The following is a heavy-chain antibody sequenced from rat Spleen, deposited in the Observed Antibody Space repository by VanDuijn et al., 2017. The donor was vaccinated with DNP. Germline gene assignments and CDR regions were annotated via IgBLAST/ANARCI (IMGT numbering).Heavy chain of an antibody. CDR3: AYYYSSYIYWYFDF. CDR1: GFTFSTAW. Sequence: EVQVLESGGGLVQPGNSLKLSCATSGFTFSTAWMYWYRQFPEKRLEWVARIKAKSNNYATDYTESVKGRFTISRDDSKSSIYLQMNNLKGEDTAIYYCAYYYSSYIYWYFDFWGPGTMVTVSS. V-gene: IGHV6-6*01. D-gene: IGHD1-2*01. J-gene: IGHJ1*01. CDR2: IKAKSNNYAT.